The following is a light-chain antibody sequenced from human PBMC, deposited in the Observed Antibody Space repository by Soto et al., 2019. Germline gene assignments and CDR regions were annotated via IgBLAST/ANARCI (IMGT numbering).Light chain of an antibody. Sequence: EFVLTQSPGTLALSRGEGATLSCRASQSVSKYLAWYQQKPGQAPWLLIYGASSRATGIPDSFSGSGSGTEFTLTISRLEPQDVAVYYYQQYGGSRQTYGKGTKVHI. CDR2: GAS. J-gene: IGKJ1*01. CDR3: QQYGGSRQT. CDR1: QSVSKY. V-gene: IGKV3-20*01.